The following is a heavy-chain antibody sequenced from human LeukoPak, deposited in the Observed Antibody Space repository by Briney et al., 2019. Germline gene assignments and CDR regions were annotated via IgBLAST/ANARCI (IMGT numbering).Heavy chain of an antibody. Sequence: GGSLRLSCVASGFTFSSYAMSWVRQAPRKGLEWVSGISGRDGSTYYADSVRGRFTISRDNSKNTLYLQINSLRAEDTAIYYCAKSGLNRFDYWGQGTLVTVSS. V-gene: IGHV3-23*01. J-gene: IGHJ4*02. CDR1: GFTFSSYA. D-gene: IGHD2-15*01. CDR3: AKSGLNRFDY. CDR2: ISGRDGST.